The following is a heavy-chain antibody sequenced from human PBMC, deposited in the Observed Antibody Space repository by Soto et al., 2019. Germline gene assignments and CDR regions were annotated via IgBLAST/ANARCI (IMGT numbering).Heavy chain of an antibody. CDR2: ISHSGST. Sequence: QLQLQESGSGLVKPSQTLSLTCAVSGASISSGGYSWSWIRQPPGKGLEWIGYISHSGSTYYNPSLKSRVTISVDRSRNQFSLKLSSVPAADTAMYYCASGSHVPHYWGQGTLVTVSS. J-gene: IGHJ4*02. CDR3: ASGSHVPHY. V-gene: IGHV4-30-2*01. CDR1: GASISSGGYS. D-gene: IGHD6-6*01.